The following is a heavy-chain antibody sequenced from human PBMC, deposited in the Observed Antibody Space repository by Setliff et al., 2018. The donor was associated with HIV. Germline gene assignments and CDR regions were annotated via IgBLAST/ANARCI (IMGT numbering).Heavy chain of an antibody. J-gene: IGHJ4*02. V-gene: IGHV1-69*13. CDR1: GGTFSRYA. Sequence: GASVKVSCKASGGTFSRYAINWVRQAPGQGLEWMGGIIPMSGPANFAQKFQGRVTITADESTSTAYMELSSLRSDDTAVYYCARTLGSSGWYKTFDYWGQGTLVTVSS. CDR3: ARTLGSSGWYKTFDY. CDR2: IIPMSGPA. D-gene: IGHD6-19*01.